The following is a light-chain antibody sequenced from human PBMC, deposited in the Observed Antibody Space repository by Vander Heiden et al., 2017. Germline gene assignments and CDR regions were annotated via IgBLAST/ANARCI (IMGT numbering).Light chain of an antibody. J-gene: IGKJ5*01. CDR1: QSVSSN. CDR3: QQYNNLIT. Sequence: TQSPATMSVSPGERATLSCRDSQSVSSNLAWYQQKPGQAPRLLIYGASTRATGIPARLSGSGSGTEFTLTISSLQSEDFAVYYCQQYNNLITFGQGTRLEIK. V-gene: IGKV3-15*01. CDR2: GAS.